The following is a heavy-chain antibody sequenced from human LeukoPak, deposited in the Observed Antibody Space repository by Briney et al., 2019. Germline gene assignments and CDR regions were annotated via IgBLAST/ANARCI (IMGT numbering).Heavy chain of an antibody. V-gene: IGHV4-59*01. CDR3: ARSRWLRFETPFDY. J-gene: IGHJ4*02. Sequence: PSETLSLTCTVSGGSISSYYWSWIRQPPGKGLEWIGSIYYSGSTNYNPSLKSRVTISVDTSKNQFSLKLSSVTAADTAVYYCARSRWLRFETPFDYWGQGTLVTVSS. CDR2: IYYSGST. CDR1: GGSISSYY. D-gene: IGHD5-12*01.